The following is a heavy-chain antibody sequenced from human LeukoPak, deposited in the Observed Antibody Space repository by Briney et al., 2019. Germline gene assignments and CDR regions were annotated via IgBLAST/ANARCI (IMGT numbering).Heavy chain of an antibody. CDR3: ARILARPIVVVNDAFDI. Sequence: GGSLRLSCAASGFTVSSNYMSWVRQAPGKGLEWVSVIYSGGSTYYADSVKGRFTISRDNSKNTLYLRMNSLRAEDTAVYYCARILARPIVVVNDAFDIWGQGTMVTVSS. D-gene: IGHD3-22*01. CDR1: GFTVSSNY. CDR2: IYSGGST. J-gene: IGHJ3*02. V-gene: IGHV3-66*01.